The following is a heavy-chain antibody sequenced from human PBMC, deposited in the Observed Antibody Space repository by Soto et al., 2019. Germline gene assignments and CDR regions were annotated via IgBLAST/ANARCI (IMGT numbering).Heavy chain of an antibody. CDR3: AREKGYISGPKNFDY. CDR1: GASISSGDYF. J-gene: IGHJ4*02. CDR2: IYDSGSS. V-gene: IGHV4-30-4*01. D-gene: IGHD5-12*01. Sequence: PSETLSLTCTVSGASISSGDYFWSWIRPSPGKGLQWIGYIYDSGSSYYNPSLKSRVTMSVDTSKNQFSLKLSSVTAADTAVYYCAREKGYISGPKNFDYWGQGTLVTVSS.